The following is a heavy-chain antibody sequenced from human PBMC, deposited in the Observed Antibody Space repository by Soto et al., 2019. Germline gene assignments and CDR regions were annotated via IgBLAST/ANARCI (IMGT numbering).Heavy chain of an antibody. D-gene: IGHD6-6*01. Sequence: QVQLVQSGAEVKRPGSSVKVSCKASGDMFRNSAFTWVRQAPGQGLAWMGVIIPLFRKTNVAQNFQGRVTFTADESTSSLYMEASSLTSEDTAVYYCARARLSNADPNIYFFYGLDVWGQGTTITVSS. CDR2: IIPLFRKT. CDR3: ARARLSNADPNIYFFYGLDV. CDR1: GDMFRNSA. J-gene: IGHJ6*02. V-gene: IGHV1-69*01.